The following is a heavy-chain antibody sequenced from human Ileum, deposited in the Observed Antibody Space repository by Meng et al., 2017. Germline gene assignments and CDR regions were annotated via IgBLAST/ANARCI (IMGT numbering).Heavy chain of an antibody. CDR2: IRQDGGEK. V-gene: IGHV3-7*01. CDR3: AREWFSSDSGTYYGDS. J-gene: IGHJ4*02. D-gene: IGHD3-3*01. Sequence: GESLKISCAASGFTFTNHWMAWVRQAPGKGLEWVANIRQDGGEKYYVDSVKGRFTISRDNAKNSLELQMNSLRVDDTAVYYCAREWFSSDSGTYYGDSWGQGTLVTVSS. CDR1: GFTFTNHW.